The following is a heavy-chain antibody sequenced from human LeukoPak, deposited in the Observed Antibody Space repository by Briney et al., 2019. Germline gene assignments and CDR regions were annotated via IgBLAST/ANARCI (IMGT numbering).Heavy chain of an antibody. D-gene: IGHD1-7*01. CDR3: ARGAMSSQHPWYNWNYVTHYYYYMDV. J-gene: IGHJ6*03. CDR2: ISGNGGYT. V-gene: IGHV3-23*01. Sequence: GGSLRLSCAASGFTFSNYDMTWVRQAPGKGLEWVSAISGNGGYTYYADSIKGRFTISRDNSKNTLYLQMNSLRAEDTAVYYCARGAMSSQHPWYNWNYVTHYYYYMDVWGKGTTVTVSS. CDR1: GFTFSNYD.